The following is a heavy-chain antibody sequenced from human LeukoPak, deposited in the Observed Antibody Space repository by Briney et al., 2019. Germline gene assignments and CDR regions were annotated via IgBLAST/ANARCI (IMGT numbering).Heavy chain of an antibody. V-gene: IGHV4-34*01. D-gene: IGHD2-2*01. CDR3: ARQEVDDYFDY. CDR1: GGSFSGYY. CDR2: INHSGST. Sequence: PSETLSLTCAVYGGSFSGYYWSWIRQPPGKGLEWIGEINHSGSTNYNPSLKSRVTISVDTSKNQFSLKLSSVTAADTAVYYCARQEVDDYFDYWGQGTLVTVSS. J-gene: IGHJ4*02.